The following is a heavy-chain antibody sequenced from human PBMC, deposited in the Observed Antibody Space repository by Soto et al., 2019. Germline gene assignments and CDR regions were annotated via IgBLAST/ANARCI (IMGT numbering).Heavy chain of an antibody. D-gene: IGHD3-10*01. CDR1: GGIFSTYA. V-gene: IGHV1-69*01. Sequence: QVQLVQSGAEVKKPGSSVKVSCKASGGIFSTYAISWLRQAPGQGLEWMGGIIPIFGTPNYAQRFQGRVTSTAEESTTTSYMELCRLKSEDTAVYYCARDRDDFGSGNYYNRLDFWGQGTLVTVSS. J-gene: IGHJ4*02. CDR2: IIPIFGTP. CDR3: ARDRDDFGSGNYYNRLDF.